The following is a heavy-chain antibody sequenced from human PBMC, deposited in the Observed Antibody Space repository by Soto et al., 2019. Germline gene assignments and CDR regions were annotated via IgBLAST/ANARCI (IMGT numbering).Heavy chain of an antibody. CDR3: AMAPRLDYASDI. CDR1: GDSVSSNSVA. D-gene: IGHD1-1*01. J-gene: IGHJ3*02. V-gene: IGHV6-1*01. Sequence: SQTLSLTCAISGDSVSSNSVAWNWIRQSPSRGLEWLGRTYYRSKWYNDYVGSVKSRITINPDTSKNQLSLQLNSITPEDTAVYYCAMAPRLDYASDICGQGTMVT. CDR2: TYYRSKWYN.